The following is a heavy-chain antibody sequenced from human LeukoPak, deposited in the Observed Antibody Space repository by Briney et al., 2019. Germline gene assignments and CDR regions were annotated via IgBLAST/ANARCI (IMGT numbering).Heavy chain of an antibody. CDR2: IYSGGST. D-gene: IGHD6-13*01. J-gene: IGHJ4*02. V-gene: IGHV3-66*01. CDR3: ARGAQGLLSSSWNRGRFDY. CDR1: GFTVSSNY. Sequence: PGGSLRLSCAASGFTVSSNYMSWVRQAPGKGLEWVSVIYSGGSTYYADSVKGRFTISRDNSKNTLYLQMNSLRAEDTAVYYCARGAQGLLSSSWNRGRFDYWGQGTLVTVSS.